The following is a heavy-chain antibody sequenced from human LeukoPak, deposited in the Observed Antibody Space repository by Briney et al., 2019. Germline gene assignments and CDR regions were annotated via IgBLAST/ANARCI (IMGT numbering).Heavy chain of an antibody. D-gene: IGHD4-17*01. V-gene: IGHV3-21*01. CDR2: ISSSSSYI. J-gene: IGHJ6*03. CDR3: ARGYGDYLPYYYMDV. CDR1: GFTFSSYS. Sequence: GGSLRLSCVVSGFTFSSYSMNWVRQAPGKGLEWVSSISSSSSYIYYADSLKGRFTISRDNAKNSLYLQMNSLRAEDTAVYYCARGYGDYLPYYYMDVWGKGTTVTVSS.